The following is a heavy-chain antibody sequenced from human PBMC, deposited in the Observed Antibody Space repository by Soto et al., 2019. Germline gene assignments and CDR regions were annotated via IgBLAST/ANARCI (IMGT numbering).Heavy chain of an antibody. CDR2: INHTGRT. D-gene: IGHD3-10*01. V-gene: IGHV4-34*01. J-gene: IGHJ4*02. CDR3: ARYYGSGSYSLDY. Sequence: PSESLSLTCAVYGGSFRGYYWSWIRQPPGKGLVWIGEINHTGRTNYNPSLKSRVTISVDTSKNQFSLKLSSVTAADTAVYYCARYYGSGSYSLDYWGQGTLVTVSS. CDR1: GGSFRGYY.